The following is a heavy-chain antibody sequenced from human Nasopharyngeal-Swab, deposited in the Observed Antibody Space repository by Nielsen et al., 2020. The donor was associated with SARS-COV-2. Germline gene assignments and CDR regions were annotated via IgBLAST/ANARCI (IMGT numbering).Heavy chain of an antibody. D-gene: IGHD6-19*01. CDR2: INPNSGGT. J-gene: IGHJ6*02. Sequence: ASVKVSCKASGYTFTGYYMHWVRQAPGQGLEWMGWINPNSGGTNYAQKFQGWATMTRDTSISTAYMELSRLRSDDTAVYYCARGGYSSGWPDRYGMDVWGQGTTVTVSS. CDR1: GYTFTGYY. V-gene: IGHV1-2*04. CDR3: ARGGYSSGWPDRYGMDV.